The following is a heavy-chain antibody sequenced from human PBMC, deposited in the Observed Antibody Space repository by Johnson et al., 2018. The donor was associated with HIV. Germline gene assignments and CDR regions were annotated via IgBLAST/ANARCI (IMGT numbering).Heavy chain of an antibody. CDR3: EAVVVTAIHDAFDI. CDR1: GFTFSSYA. V-gene: IGHV3-30-3*01. D-gene: IGHD2-21*02. Sequence: QVKLVESGGGVVQPGRSLRLSCAASGFTFSSYAMHWVRQAPGQGLEWVAVISYDGSNKYYADSVKGRFTISRDNSKNTLYLQMNSLSAEDTAVYYCEAVVVTAIHDAFDIWGQGTMVTVSS. CDR2: ISYDGSNK. J-gene: IGHJ3*02.